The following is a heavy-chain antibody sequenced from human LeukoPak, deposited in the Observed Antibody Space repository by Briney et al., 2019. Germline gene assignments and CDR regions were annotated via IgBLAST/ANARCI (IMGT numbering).Heavy chain of an antibody. V-gene: IGHV3-21*01. D-gene: IGHD3-10*01. CDR1: GFTFSSYS. CDR3: ARHQWFGELAYGY. Sequence: GGSLRLSCAASGFTFSSYSMNWVRQAPGKGLEWVSSISSSSSYIYYADSVKGRFTISRDNAKNSLYLQMNSLRAEDTAVYYCARHQWFGELAYGYWGQGTLVTVSS. J-gene: IGHJ4*02. CDR2: ISSSSSYI.